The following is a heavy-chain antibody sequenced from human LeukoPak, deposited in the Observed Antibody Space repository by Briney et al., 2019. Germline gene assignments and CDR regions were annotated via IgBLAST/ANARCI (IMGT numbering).Heavy chain of an antibody. J-gene: IGHJ4*02. CDR3: SKVSSSSWGLLDY. Sequence: GGSLRLSCAASGFTFTSYGMHWVRQAPGKGLEWVAFMRYDESNKYYADSVQGRFTISRDNSKNTLYLQMNSLRADDTAMYYCSKVSSSSWGLLDYWGQGTLVTVSS. V-gene: IGHV3-30*02. CDR1: GFTFTSYG. CDR2: MRYDESNK. D-gene: IGHD6-13*01.